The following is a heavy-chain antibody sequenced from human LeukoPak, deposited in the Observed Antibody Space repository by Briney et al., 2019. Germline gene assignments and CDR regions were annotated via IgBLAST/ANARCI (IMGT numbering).Heavy chain of an antibody. Sequence: GASVKVSCKASGYTFTSYGISWVRQAPGQGLEWMGWISVYNGNTNYAQKLQGRVTMTTDTSTSTAYMELRSLRSDDTAVYYCAIETMVRGVIYFDYWGQGTLVTVSS. J-gene: IGHJ4*02. CDR3: AIETMVRGVIYFDY. D-gene: IGHD3-10*01. V-gene: IGHV1-18*01. CDR1: GYTFTSYG. CDR2: ISVYNGNT.